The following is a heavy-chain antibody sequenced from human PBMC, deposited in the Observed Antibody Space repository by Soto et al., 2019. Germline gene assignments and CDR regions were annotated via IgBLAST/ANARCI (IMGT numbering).Heavy chain of an antibody. D-gene: IGHD5-12*01. CDR3: ARHRRDGYIYFGS. Sequence: GGSLRLSCAASGFTFSSYSMNWVRQAPGKGLEWVSSISSGSIYIYYADSVKGRFTISRDNAKNSLSLQMNSLRAEDTAVYYCARHRRDGYIYFGSWGQGTQVTVS. CDR2: ISSGSIYI. V-gene: IGHV3-21*01. CDR1: GFTFSSYS. J-gene: IGHJ4*02.